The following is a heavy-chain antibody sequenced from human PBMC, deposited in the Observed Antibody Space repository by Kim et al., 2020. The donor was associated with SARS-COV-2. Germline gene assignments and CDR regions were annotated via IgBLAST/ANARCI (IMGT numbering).Heavy chain of an antibody. CDR1: GFTFTSSP. CDR3: AATLRYNWNDEVAFEI. CDR2: IVVGSGNT. D-gene: IGHD1-1*01. J-gene: IGHJ3*02. Sequence: SVKVSCKASGFTFTSSPMQWVRQARGQRLEWIGWIVVGSGNTNYAQKFQERVTITRDMSTSTAYMELSSLRSEDTAVYYCAATLRYNWNDEVAFEIWGQ. V-gene: IGHV1-58*02.